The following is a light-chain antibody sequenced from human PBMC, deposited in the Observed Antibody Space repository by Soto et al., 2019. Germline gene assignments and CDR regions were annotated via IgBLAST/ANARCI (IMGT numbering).Light chain of an antibody. CDR3: QQYGSSPLT. V-gene: IGKV3-11*01. CDR1: QSVSSS. Sequence: EIVLTQSPATLSLSPGERATLSCRASQSVSSSLAWYQQKPGQAPRLLISDTSNRATGIPARFSGSGSGTDFTLTISSLEPEDFAVYYCQQYGSSPLTFGGGTKVDIK. J-gene: IGKJ4*01. CDR2: DTS.